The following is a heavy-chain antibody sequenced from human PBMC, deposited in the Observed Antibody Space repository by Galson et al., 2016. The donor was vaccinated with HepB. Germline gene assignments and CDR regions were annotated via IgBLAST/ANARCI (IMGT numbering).Heavy chain of an antibody. Sequence: SETLSLTCTVSGGSISSRSYYWGWIRQPPGRGLEWIATVFYSASPYYSPSLESRITISVDTSKNQFSLKLSSVTAADTAVYYCAVVPANMNGHWGQGTLVTVSS. CDR1: GGSISSRSYY. V-gene: IGHV4-39*01. CDR2: VFYSASP. D-gene: IGHD2-2*01. J-gene: IGHJ4*02. CDR3: AVVPANMNGH.